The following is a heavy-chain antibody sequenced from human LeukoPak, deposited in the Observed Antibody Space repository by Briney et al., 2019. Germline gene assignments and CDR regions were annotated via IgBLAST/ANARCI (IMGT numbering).Heavy chain of an antibody. CDR3: ARIHRYCSGGACYVLDN. CDR2: VYYSGST. D-gene: IGHD2-15*01. CDR1: GGSVSGYY. Sequence: SETLSLTCVVSGGSVSGYYWGWIRQPPGKGLEWIGYVYYSGSTNYNPSFKSRITISVDTSRNQSSLQLSSVTAADTAVYYCARIHRYCSGGACYVLDNWGQGTLVAVSS. V-gene: IGHV4-59*02. J-gene: IGHJ4*02.